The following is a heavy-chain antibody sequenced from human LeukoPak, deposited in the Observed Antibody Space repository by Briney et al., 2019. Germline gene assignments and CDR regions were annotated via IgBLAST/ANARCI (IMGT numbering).Heavy chain of an antibody. D-gene: IGHD3-10*01. J-gene: IGHJ4*02. CDR2: INPNSGGT. CDR1: GYTFTGYY. V-gene: IGHV1-2*02. Sequence: GASVKASCKASGYTFTGYYMHWVRQAPGQGLEWMGWINPNSGGTNYAQKFQGRVTMTRDTSISTAYMELSRLRSDDTAVYYCAREKARGGAIINPLWYWGQGTLVTVSS. CDR3: AREKARGGAIINPLWY.